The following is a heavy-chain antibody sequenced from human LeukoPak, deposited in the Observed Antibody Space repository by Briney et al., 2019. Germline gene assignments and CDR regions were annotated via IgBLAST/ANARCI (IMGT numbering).Heavy chain of an antibody. J-gene: IGHJ6*02. CDR3: ARHRSHYYYYGMDV. CDR1: GYTFSAYW. Sequence: GESLKISCKGSGYTFSAYWIGWVRQMPGKGLEWMGIIYPDDSETKYSPSFQGQVTISADKSISTAYLQWSSLKASDTAMYYCARHRSHYYYYGMDVWGQGTTVTVSS. D-gene: IGHD3-10*01. CDR2: IYPDDSET. V-gene: IGHV5-51*01.